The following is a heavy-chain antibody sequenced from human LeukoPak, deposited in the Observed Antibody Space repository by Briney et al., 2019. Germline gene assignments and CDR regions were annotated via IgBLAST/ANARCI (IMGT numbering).Heavy chain of an antibody. D-gene: IGHD1-26*01. Sequence: PSETLSLTCAVSGGSISSSNWWSWVRQPPGKGLEWIGEIYHSGSTNYNPSLKSRVTISLDTSKNQFSLKLSSVTAADTAVYYCARGMTQEWELLFDWFDPWGQGTLVIVSS. CDR3: ARGMTQEWELLFDWFDP. CDR1: GGSISSSNW. V-gene: IGHV4-4*02. CDR2: IYHSGST. J-gene: IGHJ5*02.